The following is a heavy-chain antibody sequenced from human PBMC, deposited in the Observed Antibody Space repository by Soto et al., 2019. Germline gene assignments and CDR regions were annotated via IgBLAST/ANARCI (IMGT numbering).Heavy chain of an antibody. J-gene: IGHJ6*02. CDR1: GGTFSSYT. CDR3: ARDGYYYGMDV. Sequence: QVQLVQSGAEVKKPGSSVKVSCKASGGTFSSYTISWVRQSPGQGLEWMGRIIPILGIANYAQKFQGRVTITADKSTSTAYMELSSLRSEDTAVYYCARDGYYYGMDVWGQGTTVTVSS. CDR2: IIPILGIA. V-gene: IGHV1-69*08.